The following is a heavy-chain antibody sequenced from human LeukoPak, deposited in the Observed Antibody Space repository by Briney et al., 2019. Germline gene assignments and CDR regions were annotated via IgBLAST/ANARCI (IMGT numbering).Heavy chain of an antibody. V-gene: IGHV4-61*02. Sequence: PSQTLSLTXTVSGGSISSGSYYWSWIRQPAGKGLEWIGRIYTSGSTNYNPSLKSRVTISVDTSKNQFSLKLSSVTAADTAVYYCARATVVVPAAMPFDYWGQGTLVTVSS. CDR2: IYTSGST. CDR1: GGSISSGSYY. CDR3: ARATVVVPAAMPFDY. J-gene: IGHJ4*02. D-gene: IGHD2-2*01.